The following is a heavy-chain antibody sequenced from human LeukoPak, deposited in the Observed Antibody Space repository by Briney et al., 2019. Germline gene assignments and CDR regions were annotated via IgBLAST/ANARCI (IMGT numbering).Heavy chain of an antibody. CDR1: GYTFTSYA. Sequence: ASVKVSCKASGYTFTSYAMHWVRQAPGQRLEWMGWINAGNGNTKYSQKFQGRVTMTRDTSISTAYMELSRLRSDDTAVYYCARDWGYSSSSGGAFDIWGQGTMVTVSS. D-gene: IGHD6-6*01. V-gene: IGHV1-3*01. J-gene: IGHJ3*02. CDR3: ARDWGYSSSSGGAFDI. CDR2: INAGNGNT.